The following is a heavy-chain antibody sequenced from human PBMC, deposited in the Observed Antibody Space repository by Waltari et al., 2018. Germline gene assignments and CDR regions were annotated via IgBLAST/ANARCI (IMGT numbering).Heavy chain of an antibody. CDR3: AREGNCSGGSCYQLSYWYFDL. CDR2: IYSGGST. D-gene: IGHD2-15*01. Sequence: EVQLVESGGGLIQPGGSLRLSCAASGFTVSSNYMSWVRQAPGKGVELVSVIYSGGSTYYADSVKGRFTISRDNSKNTLYLQMNSLRAEDTAVYYCAREGNCSGGSCYQLSYWYFDLWGRGTLVTVSS. V-gene: IGHV3-53*01. CDR1: GFTVSSNY. J-gene: IGHJ2*01.